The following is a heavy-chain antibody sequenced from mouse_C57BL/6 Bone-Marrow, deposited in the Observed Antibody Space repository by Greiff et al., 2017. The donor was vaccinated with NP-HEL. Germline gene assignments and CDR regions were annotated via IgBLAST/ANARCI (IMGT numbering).Heavy chain of an antibody. J-gene: IGHJ1*03. V-gene: IGHV1-55*01. CDR3: ARGDGYYGYFDV. D-gene: IGHD2-3*01. Sequence: VQLQQPGAELVKPGASVKMSCKASGYTFTSYWITWVKQRPGQGLEWIGDIYPGSGSTNYNEKFKSKATLTVDTSSSTAYMQLSSLTSEDSAVYYCARGDGYYGYFDVWGTGTTVTVSS. CDR1: GYTFTSYW. CDR2: IYPGSGST.